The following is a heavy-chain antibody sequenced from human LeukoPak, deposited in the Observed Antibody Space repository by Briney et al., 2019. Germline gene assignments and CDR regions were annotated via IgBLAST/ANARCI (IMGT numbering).Heavy chain of an antibody. Sequence: GGSLRLSCAASGLTVTSNHMSWVRQAPGKGLEWVSLIKSDGTTEYADSVKGRFTISRDNSKNTLFLEMNSLRVEDTAVYYCARLRRGYWGRGTPVTVSS. J-gene: IGHJ4*02. CDR1: GLTVTSNH. CDR3: ARLRRGY. CDR2: IKSDGTT. V-gene: IGHV3-53*01.